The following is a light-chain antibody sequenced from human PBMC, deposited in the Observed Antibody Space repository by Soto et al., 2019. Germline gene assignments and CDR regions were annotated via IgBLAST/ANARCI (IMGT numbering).Light chain of an antibody. Sequence: EIVMTQSPATLSVSPGERATLSCRASQSVSTNLAWYQQKPGQAPRLLIYAASTRATGVPARFSGSGSGTEFTLTISSLQSEDFAVYYCQQYNSWPPIFTFGPGTKVDIK. CDR1: QSVSTN. CDR3: QQYNSWPPIFT. CDR2: AAS. J-gene: IGKJ3*01. V-gene: IGKV3-15*01.